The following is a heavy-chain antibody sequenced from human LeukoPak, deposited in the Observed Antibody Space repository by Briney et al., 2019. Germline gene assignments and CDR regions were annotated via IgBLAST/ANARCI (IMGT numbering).Heavy chain of an antibody. D-gene: IGHD6-19*01. Sequence: GGSLRLSCAASGFTFSNYGMHWVRQAPGKGLEWVAFVRYDGSDKYYADSVKGRFTISRDNSKNTLYLQMNSLRSEDTAVYYCASPYSSGYDAFDIWGQGTMVTVSS. V-gene: IGHV3-30*02. CDR2: VRYDGSDK. CDR3: ASPYSSGYDAFDI. J-gene: IGHJ3*02. CDR1: GFTFSNYG.